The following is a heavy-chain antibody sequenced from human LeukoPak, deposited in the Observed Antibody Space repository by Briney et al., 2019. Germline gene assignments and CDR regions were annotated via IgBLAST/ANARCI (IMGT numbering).Heavy chain of an antibody. Sequence: GGSLRLPCVASGFTFSTSRMNWVRQAPGKGLEWVSSISSSNTYIYYTDSVKGRFTISRDNAKNSLFLQMNSLRAEDTAVYYCARTYCSGGTCYEVSTYWGQGTLVTVSS. D-gene: IGHD2-15*01. CDR2: ISSSNTYI. V-gene: IGHV3-21*01. CDR1: GFTFSTSR. CDR3: ARTYCSGGTCYEVSTY. J-gene: IGHJ4*02.